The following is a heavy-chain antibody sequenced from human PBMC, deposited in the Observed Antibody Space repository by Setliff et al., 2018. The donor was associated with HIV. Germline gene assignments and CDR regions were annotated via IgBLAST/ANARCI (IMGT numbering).Heavy chain of an antibody. CDR3: ARGKYCTDGVCSKPRSAVMDV. J-gene: IGHJ6*02. CDR2: IYTTGST. D-gene: IGHD2-8*01. V-gene: IGHV4-61*09. Sequence: PSETLSLTCTVSGDSIRSGSYYWTWIRQPAGKGLEWIGHIYTTGSTNYNPSLKSRVTISLDTSKNQFPLKLSSVTAADTAVYYRARGKYCTDGVCSKPRSAVMDVWGQGTTVTVSS. CDR1: GDSIRSGSYY.